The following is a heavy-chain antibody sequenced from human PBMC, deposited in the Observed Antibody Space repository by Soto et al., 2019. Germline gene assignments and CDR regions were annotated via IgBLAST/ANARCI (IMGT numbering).Heavy chain of an antibody. J-gene: IGHJ5*02. CDR1: GFTFSSYA. CDR2: ISGSGGST. Sequence: WGSLRLSCAASGFTFSSYAMSWVRQPPGKGLEWVSAISGSGGSTYYADSVKGRFTISRDNSKNTLYLQMNSLRAEDTAVYYCAKDGNPIPYLTGYYRLGWFDPWGQGTLVTVSS. D-gene: IGHD3-9*01. V-gene: IGHV3-23*01. CDR3: AKDGNPIPYLTGYYRLGWFDP.